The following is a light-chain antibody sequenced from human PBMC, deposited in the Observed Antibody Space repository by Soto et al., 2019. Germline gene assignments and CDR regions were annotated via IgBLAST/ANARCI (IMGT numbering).Light chain of an antibody. V-gene: IGKV4-1*01. CDR1: QSVLYSSNNKNY. CDR2: WAS. CDR3: QQYYSTPPWT. Sequence: DIVMTQSPDSLAVSLGERATLNCKSSQSVLYSSNNKNYLAWYQQKPRQPPKLLIYWASTRESGVPDRFSGSGSGTDFTLTISSLQAEDVAVYYCQQYYSTPPWTFGQGTKVEIK. J-gene: IGKJ1*01.